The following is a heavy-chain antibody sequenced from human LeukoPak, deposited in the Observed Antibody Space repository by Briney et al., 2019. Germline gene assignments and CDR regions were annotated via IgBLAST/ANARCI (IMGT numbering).Heavy chain of an antibody. CDR2: IYHNGTP. Sequence: SETLSLTCAVAVGSINSGNWWSWVRQSPGKGLEWIGEIYHNGTPNYNPSLKSRVTISADTFKNHFSLKMTSVTAADTAVYYCATAPILRGEGGEHYKYGMDVWGQGTTVIVSS. CDR3: ATAPILRGEGGEHYKYGMDV. J-gene: IGHJ6*02. CDR1: VGSINSGNW. D-gene: IGHD2-2*02. V-gene: IGHV4-4*02.